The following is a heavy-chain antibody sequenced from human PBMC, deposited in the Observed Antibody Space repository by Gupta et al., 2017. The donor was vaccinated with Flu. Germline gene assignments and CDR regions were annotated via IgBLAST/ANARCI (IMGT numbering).Heavy chain of an antibody. D-gene: IGHD5-18*01. CDR1: GFTFSSHP. CDR3: VKDGDVAGYSYPDC. CDR2: IFGNGEST. V-gene: IGHV3-64D*06. Sequence: EVQLVESGGGLVQPGGSLRLSCSASGFTFSSHPMHWVRQTPGRDLECISSIFGNGESTYYADSVKDRFTISRDNSKNTLFLQMSSLRVEDTAVYYCVKDGDVAGYSYPDCWGQGTLVTVSS. J-gene: IGHJ4*02.